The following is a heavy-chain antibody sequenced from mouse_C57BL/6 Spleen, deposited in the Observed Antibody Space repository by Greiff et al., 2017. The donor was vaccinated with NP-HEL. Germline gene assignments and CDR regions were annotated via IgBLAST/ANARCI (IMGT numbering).Heavy chain of an antibody. Sequence: QVQLKQPGAELVRPGSSVKLSCKASGYTFTSYWMDWVKQRPGQGLEWIGNIYPSDSETHYNQKFKDKATLTVDKSSSTAYMQLSSLTSEDSAVYYCAPSITTGAYWGQGTLVTVSA. CDR3: APSITTGAY. V-gene: IGHV1-61*01. D-gene: IGHD1-1*01. CDR2: IYPSDSET. J-gene: IGHJ3*01. CDR1: GYTFTSYW.